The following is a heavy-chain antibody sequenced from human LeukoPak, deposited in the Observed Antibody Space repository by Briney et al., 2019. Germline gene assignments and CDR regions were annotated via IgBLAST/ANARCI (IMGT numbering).Heavy chain of an antibody. CDR2: ISSSGSYI. CDR1: GFTFSSYS. J-gene: IGHJ4*02. Sequence: QPGGSLRLSCAASGFTFSSYSMNWVRQAPGKVLEWLSSISSSGSYIYYADSVKGRFTISRDNGKNSLYVQMKSLRAEDTAVYFCARGGVDYYGSGTYYLMYYFDYWGQGALVTVSS. V-gene: IGHV3-21*04. CDR3: ARGGVDYYGSGTYYLMYYFDY. D-gene: IGHD3-10*01.